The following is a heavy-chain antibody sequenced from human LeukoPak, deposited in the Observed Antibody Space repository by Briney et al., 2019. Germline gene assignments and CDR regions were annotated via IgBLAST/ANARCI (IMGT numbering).Heavy chain of an antibody. CDR3: ARGPFGNCGGGPCHFRDIDNWYDP. V-gene: IGHV1-8*03. Sequence: ASVKVSCKASGSTVTTYDINWVRQAAGQGFEWMGWMNPKSGDAGYADKFQGRVAITRDTSINTAYSELSALTSDDTAVYYCARGPFGNCGGGPCHFRDIDNWYDPWGQGTLVTVSS. D-gene: IGHD2-21*01. J-gene: IGHJ5*02. CDR1: GSTVTTYD. CDR2: MNPKSGDA.